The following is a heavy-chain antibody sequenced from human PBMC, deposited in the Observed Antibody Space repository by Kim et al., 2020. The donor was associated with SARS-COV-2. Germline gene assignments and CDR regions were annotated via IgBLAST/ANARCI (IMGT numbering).Heavy chain of an antibody. Sequence: GGSLRLSCAASGFTFSNAWMSWVRQAPGKGLEWVGRIKSKTDGGTTDYAAPVKGRFTISRDDSKNTLYLQMNSLKTEDTAVYYCTTEEGSYDFWSGYRTYYFDYWGQGTLVTVSS. J-gene: IGHJ4*02. D-gene: IGHD3-3*01. CDR3: TTEEGSYDFWSGYRTYYFDY. CDR2: IKSKTDGGTT. V-gene: IGHV3-15*01. CDR1: GFTFSNAW.